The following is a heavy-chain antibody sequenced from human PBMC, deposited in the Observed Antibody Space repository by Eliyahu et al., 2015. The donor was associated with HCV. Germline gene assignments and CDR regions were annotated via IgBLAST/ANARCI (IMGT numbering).Heavy chain of an antibody. CDR2: INHSGST. V-gene: IGHV4-34*01. CDR3: ARWLEYSSSWIDAFDI. Sequence: QVQLQQWGAGLLKPSETLSLTCAXXGGSFSGYYWSWIRQPPGKGLEWIGEINHSGSTNYNPSLKSRVTISVDTSKNQFSLKLSSVTAADTAVYYCARWLEYSSSWIDAFDIWGQGTMVTVSS. J-gene: IGHJ3*02. D-gene: IGHD6-13*01. CDR1: GGSFSGYY.